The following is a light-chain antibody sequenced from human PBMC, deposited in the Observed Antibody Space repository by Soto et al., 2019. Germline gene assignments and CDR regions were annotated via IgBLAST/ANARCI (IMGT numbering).Light chain of an antibody. CDR1: QSFGGDY. Sequence: EIVLAQSPGTLSLSPGERATLSCRASQSFGGDYLAWFQQKPGQSPRLLIYSASNRATGIPDRFSGSGSGTDFTLTISRLEPEDFVLYYCQQNGSLPITFGQGTRLEIK. CDR3: QQNGSLPIT. J-gene: IGKJ5*01. V-gene: IGKV3-20*01. CDR2: SAS.